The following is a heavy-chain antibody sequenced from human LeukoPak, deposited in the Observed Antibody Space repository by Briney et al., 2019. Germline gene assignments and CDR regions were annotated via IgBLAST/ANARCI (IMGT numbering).Heavy chain of an antibody. CDR3: ARDLGFSTFDN. J-gene: IGHJ4*02. Sequence: GGSLRLSCAASGFTFSFYWMSWVRQAPGKGLEWVANMNRDGSEINYVASVRGRFTISRDNAKNSLYLQMNSLRAEDTAVYFCARDLGFSTFDNWGQGTLVTVSS. CDR2: MNRDGSEI. V-gene: IGHV3-7*01. D-gene: IGHD2/OR15-2a*01. CDR1: GFTFSFYW.